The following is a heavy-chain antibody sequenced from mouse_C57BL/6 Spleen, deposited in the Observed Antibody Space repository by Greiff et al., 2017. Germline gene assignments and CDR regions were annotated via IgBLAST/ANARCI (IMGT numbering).Heavy chain of an antibody. CDR1: GYAFSSSW. D-gene: IGHD2-4*01. J-gene: IGHJ4*01. Sequence: QVQLQQSGPELVKPGASVKISCKASGYAFSSSWMNWVKQRPGKGLEWIGRLYPGDGDTNYNGKFKGKATLTADKSSSTAYMQLSSLTSEDSAVDFCARSGDYDDYYAMDYWGQGTSVTVSS. CDR2: LYPGDGDT. CDR3: ARSGDYDDYYAMDY. V-gene: IGHV1-82*01.